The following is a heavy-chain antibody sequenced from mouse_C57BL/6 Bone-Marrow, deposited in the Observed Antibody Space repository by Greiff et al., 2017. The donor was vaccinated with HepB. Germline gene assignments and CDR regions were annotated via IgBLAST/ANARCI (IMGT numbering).Heavy chain of an antibody. J-gene: IGHJ1*03. V-gene: IGHV14-3*01. D-gene: IGHD2-2*01. CDR2: IDPANGNT. CDR1: GFNIKNTY. CDR3: APTMVTTDWYFDV. Sequence: VQLQQSVAELVRPGASVKLSCTASGFNIKNTYMHLVKQRPEQGLEWIGRIDPANGNTKYAPKFQGKATITADTSSNTAYLQLSSLTSEDTAIYYCAPTMVTTDWYFDVWGTGTTVTVSS.